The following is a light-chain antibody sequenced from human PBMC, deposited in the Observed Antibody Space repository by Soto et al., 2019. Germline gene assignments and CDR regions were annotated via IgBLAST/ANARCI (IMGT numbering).Light chain of an antibody. V-gene: IGLV1-44*01. CDR2: TND. J-gene: IGLJ1*01. CDR1: GSNIGNYS. CDR3: GSWDDSLNADV. Sequence: QSVLTQSPSASGAPGQRVSISCSGSGSNIGNYSVSWFQQLSGTAPKLLIHTNDQRPSGVPDRFSGSKSGTSASLAISGLQSEDEDDYYCGSWDDSLNADVFGSGTKLTVL.